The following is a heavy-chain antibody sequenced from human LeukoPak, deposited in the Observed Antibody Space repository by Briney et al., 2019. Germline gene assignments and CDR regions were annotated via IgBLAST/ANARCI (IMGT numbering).Heavy chain of an antibody. CDR2: ISGSGGNT. CDR1: GFTFSRYA. Sequence: PGGSLRLSCAASGFTFSRYAMSWVRQAPGKGLEWVSAISGSGGNTYYADSVKGRFTISRDNSKNTLYQQMNSLRGEDTAVYYCAKDPLGRDWFDPWGQGTLVSVSS. J-gene: IGHJ5*02. CDR3: AKDPLGRDWFDP. D-gene: IGHD1-26*01. V-gene: IGHV3-23*01.